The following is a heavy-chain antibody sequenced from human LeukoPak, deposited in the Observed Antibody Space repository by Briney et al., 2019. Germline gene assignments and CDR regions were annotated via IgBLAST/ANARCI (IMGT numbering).Heavy chain of an antibody. CDR3: ARDRRLNYGSFDI. V-gene: IGHV3-48*02. Sequence: GGSLRLSCAASGFTVSSYSMNWVRQAPGRGLEWVSYISSSSTIYYADSVKGRFTISRDNAKNSLYLQMNSLRDEDTAVYYCARDRRLNYGSFDIWGQGTMVTVSS. CDR1: GFTVSSYS. J-gene: IGHJ3*02. D-gene: IGHD4-17*01. CDR2: ISSSSTI.